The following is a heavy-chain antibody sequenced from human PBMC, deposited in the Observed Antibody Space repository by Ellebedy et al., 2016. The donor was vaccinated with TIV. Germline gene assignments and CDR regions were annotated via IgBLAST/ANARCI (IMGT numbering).Heavy chain of an antibody. J-gene: IGHJ6*02. CDR3: ARPLSIAVAGRYYYYGMDV. V-gene: IGHV5-51*01. CDR1: GYSFTSYW. D-gene: IGHD6-19*01. Sequence: GGSLRLXXKGSGYSFTSYWIGWVRQLPGKGLEWMGIIYPGDSDTRYSPSFQGQVTISADKSISTAYLQWSSLKASDTAMYYCARPLSIAVAGRYYYYGMDVWGQGTTVTVSS. CDR2: IYPGDSDT.